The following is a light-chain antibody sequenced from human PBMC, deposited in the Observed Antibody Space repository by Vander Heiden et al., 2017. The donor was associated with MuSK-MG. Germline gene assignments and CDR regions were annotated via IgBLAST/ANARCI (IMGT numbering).Light chain of an antibody. J-gene: IGKJ2*01. Sequence: LTQSPGTLSLSPGVGAPLSCRASTSVRTSYLGWYQREPGQAPRSHIDGASSRATGIPDRFSGSGSETDFTLTISRLEPEDFAVDYCQQYGSSPYTCGQGTKLEIK. CDR3: QQYGSSPYT. CDR2: GAS. CDR1: TSVRTSY. V-gene: IGKV3-20*01.